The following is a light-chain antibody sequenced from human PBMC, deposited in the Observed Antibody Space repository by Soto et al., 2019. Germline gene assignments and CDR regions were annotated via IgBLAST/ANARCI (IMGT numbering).Light chain of an antibody. CDR3: TSYTSNNTPV. CDR2: EVR. V-gene: IGLV2-14*01. CDR1: SSDVGAYNY. J-gene: IGLJ1*01. Sequence: QSVLTQPASVSGSPGQSITISCTGTSSDVGAYNYVSWYQQHPGKAPKLMIYEVRNRPSGVSDRFSGSRSGNTASLTISGLQAEAESDYYCTSYTSNNTPVFGTGTKVTVL.